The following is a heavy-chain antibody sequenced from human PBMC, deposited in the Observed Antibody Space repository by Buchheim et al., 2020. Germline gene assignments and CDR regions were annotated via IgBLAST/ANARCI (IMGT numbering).Heavy chain of an antibody. CDR2: IRSGSAAI. CDR1: GFNFGAYA. D-gene: IGHD7-27*01. Sequence: VQMVDSGGGLVQPGGSLRLSCAASGFNFGAYAMNWFRQAPGRGLEWLSHIRSGSAAIYYADSVRGGFTISRDDAKYSLYLQMDSLRDDDTAVYFCATWAFYHGVDVWGQGT. V-gene: IGHV3-48*02. CDR3: ATWAFYHGVDV. J-gene: IGHJ6*02.